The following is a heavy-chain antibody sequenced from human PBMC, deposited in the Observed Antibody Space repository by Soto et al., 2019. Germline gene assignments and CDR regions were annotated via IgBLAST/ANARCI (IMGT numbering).Heavy chain of an antibody. CDR3: ARGYYDFWSGYLGDYYYGMDV. Sequence: SVKVSCKASGGTFSSYAISWVRQAPGQGLEWMGGIIPIFGTANYAQKFQGRVTITADESTSTAYMELSSLRSEDTAVYYCARGYYDFWSGYLGDYYYGMDVWGQGTTVTVSS. CDR1: GGTFSSYA. CDR2: IIPIFGTA. V-gene: IGHV1-69*13. D-gene: IGHD3-3*01. J-gene: IGHJ6*02.